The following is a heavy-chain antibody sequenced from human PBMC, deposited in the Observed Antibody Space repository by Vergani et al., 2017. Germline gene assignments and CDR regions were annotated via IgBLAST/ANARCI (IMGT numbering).Heavy chain of an antibody. CDR1: GGSISSYY. CDR3: ARGMYSSSSGRYYYYYMDV. Sequence: QVQLQESGPGLVKPSETLSLTCTVSGGSISSYYWSWIRQPAGKGLEWIGRIYTSGSTNDNPSLKSRVTMSVDTSKNQFSLKLSSVTAADTAVYYCARGMYSSSSGRYYYYYMDVWGKGTTVTVSS. CDR2: IYTSGST. D-gene: IGHD6-6*01. J-gene: IGHJ6*03. V-gene: IGHV4-4*07.